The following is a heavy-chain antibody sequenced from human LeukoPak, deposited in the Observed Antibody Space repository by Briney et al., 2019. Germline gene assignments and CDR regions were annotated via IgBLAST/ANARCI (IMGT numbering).Heavy chain of an antibody. CDR2: FDPEDGET. Sequence: ASVKVSCKVSGYTLTELSMHWVRQAPGKGLEWMRGFDPEDGETIYAQKFQGRVTMTEDTSTDTAYMELGSLRSEDTAVYYCATVPRWGSYYFDYWGQGTLVTVSS. V-gene: IGHV1-24*01. D-gene: IGHD3-16*01. CDR3: ATVPRWGSYYFDY. CDR1: GYTLTELS. J-gene: IGHJ4*02.